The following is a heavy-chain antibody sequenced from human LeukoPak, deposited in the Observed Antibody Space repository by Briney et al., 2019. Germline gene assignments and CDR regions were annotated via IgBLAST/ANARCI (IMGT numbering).Heavy chain of an antibody. CDR1: RFTFGDYG. CDR2: INWNGGST. V-gene: IGHV3-20*04. Sequence: GGSLRLSCAASRFTFGDYGMSWVRQAPGKGLEWVSGINWNGGSTGYADSVKGRFTISRDNAKNSLYLQMNSLRAEDTAVYYCAELGITMIGGVWGKGTTVTISS. CDR3: AELGITMIGGV. J-gene: IGHJ6*04. D-gene: IGHD3-10*02.